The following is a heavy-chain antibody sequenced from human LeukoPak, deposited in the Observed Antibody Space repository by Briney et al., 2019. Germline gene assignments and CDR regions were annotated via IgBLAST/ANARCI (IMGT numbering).Heavy chain of an antibody. Sequence: PSETLSLTCSVSGYSLSSSYYCGWIRPPPGKGLEWIGSIYHSGNTYYNPSLKSRVTISVDTSKKQFSLKLSSVTAADTAVYYCARFYDSSGYYNYWGQGTLVTVSS. CDR1: GYSLSSSYY. CDR3: ARFYDSSGYYNY. V-gene: IGHV4-38-2*02. D-gene: IGHD3-22*01. CDR2: IYHSGNT. J-gene: IGHJ4*02.